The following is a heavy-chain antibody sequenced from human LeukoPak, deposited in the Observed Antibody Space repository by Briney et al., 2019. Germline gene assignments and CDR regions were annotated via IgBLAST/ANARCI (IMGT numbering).Heavy chain of an antibody. CDR2: ISSSSSYI. CDR3: ARDRRVGSFDY. CDR1: GFTFSSYS. J-gene: IGHJ4*02. D-gene: IGHD2-15*01. Sequence: GGSLRLSCAASGFTFSSYSMNWVRQAPGKGLEWVSLISSSSSYIYYADSVKGRFTISRDNAKNTLYLQMNSLRAEDTAVYYCARDRRVGSFDYWGQGTLVTVSS. V-gene: IGHV3-21*01.